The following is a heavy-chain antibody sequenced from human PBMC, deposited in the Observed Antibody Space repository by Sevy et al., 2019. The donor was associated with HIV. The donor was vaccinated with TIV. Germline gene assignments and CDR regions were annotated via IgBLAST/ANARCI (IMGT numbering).Heavy chain of an antibody. D-gene: IGHD2-2*01. CDR3: ARGGCSSTRCYQVGDWFDS. J-gene: IGHJ5*01. Sequence: GGSLRLSCAASGFIFSSYWMSWVRQAPGKGLEWVANINQDGREKHYADSVKGRFSISRDNAKNSLYVQMKSLRADDTAVYYCARGGCSSTRCYQVGDWFDSWGQGALVTVSS. CDR2: INQDGREK. CDR1: GFIFSSYW. V-gene: IGHV3-7*01.